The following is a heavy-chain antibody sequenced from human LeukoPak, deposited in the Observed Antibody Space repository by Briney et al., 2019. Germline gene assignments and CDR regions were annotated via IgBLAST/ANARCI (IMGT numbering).Heavy chain of an antibody. CDR1: GFTFDDYG. J-gene: IGHJ4*02. D-gene: IGHD5-18*01. Sequence: GGSLRLSCAASGFTFDDYGMSWVRQAPGKGLEWVSGINWNGGSTGYADSVKGRFTISRDNAKNSLYLQMNSLRAEATALYYCARESQSRIQLWLTQYYFDYWGQGTLVTVSS. CDR2: INWNGGST. V-gene: IGHV3-20*04. CDR3: ARESQSRIQLWLTQYYFDY.